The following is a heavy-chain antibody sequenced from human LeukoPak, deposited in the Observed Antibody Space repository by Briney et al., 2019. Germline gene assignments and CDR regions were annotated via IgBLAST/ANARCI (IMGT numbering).Heavy chain of an antibody. V-gene: IGHV3-23*01. J-gene: IGHJ4*02. Sequence: GGSLRLSCAASGFTFSSYAMSWVRQAPGKGLEWVSAISGSGGSTYYADSVKGRFTISRDNSKNTLYLQMNSLRAEDTAVYYCAKGPTGYSSSWYPYYFDYWGQGTLVTVSS. D-gene: IGHD6-13*01. CDR3: AKGPTGYSSSWYPYYFDY. CDR1: GFTFSSYA. CDR2: ISGSGGST.